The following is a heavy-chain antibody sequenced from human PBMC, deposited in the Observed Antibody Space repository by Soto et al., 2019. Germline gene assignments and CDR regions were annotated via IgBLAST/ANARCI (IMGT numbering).Heavy chain of an antibody. CDR2: IYHSGST. J-gene: IGHJ5*02. CDR3: ARGDSEQEALDT. Sequence: TSETLSLTCAVSGGSISSGGYSWSWIRQPPGKGLEWIGYIYHSGSTYYNPSLKSRVTISVDRSKNQFSLKLSSVTAADTAVYYCARGDSEQEALDTWGQGTLVTVSS. V-gene: IGHV4-30-2*01. D-gene: IGHD3-10*01. CDR1: GGSISSGGYS.